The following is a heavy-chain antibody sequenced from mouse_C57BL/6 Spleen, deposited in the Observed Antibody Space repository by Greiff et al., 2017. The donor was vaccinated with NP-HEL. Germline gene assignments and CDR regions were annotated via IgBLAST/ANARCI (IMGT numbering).Heavy chain of an antibody. CDR1: GYTFTDYY. D-gene: IGHD1-1*01. CDR3: ARDCDGSYCAMDY. J-gene: IGHJ4*01. Sequence: QVHVKQSGAELVRPGASVKLSCKASGYTFTDYYINWVKQRPGQGLEWIARIYPGSGNTYYNEKFKGKATLTADKSSSTAYMQLSSLTSEDSAVYFCARDCDGSYCAMDYWGQGTSVTVSS. V-gene: IGHV1-76*01. CDR2: IYPGSGNT.